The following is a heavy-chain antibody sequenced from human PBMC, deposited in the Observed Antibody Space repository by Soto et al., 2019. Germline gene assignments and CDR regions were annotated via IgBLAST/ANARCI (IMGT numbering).Heavy chain of an antibody. CDR3: AKHADSSGWYSYYGMDV. D-gene: IGHD6-19*01. J-gene: IGHJ6*02. CDR2: ISYDGSNK. CDR1: GFTFSSYG. Sequence: PGGSLRLSCAASGFTFSSYGMHWVRQAPGKGLEWVAVISYDGSNKYYADSVKGRFTISRDNSKNTLYLQMNSLRAEGTAVYYCAKHADSSGWYSYYGMDVWGQGTTVTVSS. V-gene: IGHV3-30*18.